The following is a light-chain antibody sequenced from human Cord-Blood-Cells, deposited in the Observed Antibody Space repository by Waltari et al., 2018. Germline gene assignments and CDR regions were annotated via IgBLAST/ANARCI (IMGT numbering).Light chain of an antibody. V-gene: IGLV6-57*01. CDR1: SGSIASNY. CDR3: QSYDSSNVV. Sequence: NFMLTQPHSVSESPGKTVTISCTRSSGSIASNYVQWYQQRPGSSPTTVIYEENQRPSGVPDRFSVSIDSSSNSASLTISGLKTEDEADYYCQSYDSSNVVFGGGTKLTVL. J-gene: IGLJ2*01. CDR2: EEN.